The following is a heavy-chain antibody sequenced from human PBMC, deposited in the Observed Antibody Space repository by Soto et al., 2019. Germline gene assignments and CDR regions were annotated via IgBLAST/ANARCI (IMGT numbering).Heavy chain of an antibody. V-gene: IGHV1-3*01. Sequence: GASVKVSCKASGYTFTSYAMHWVRQAPGQRLEWMGWINAGNGNTKYSQKFQGRVTITRDTSASTAYMELSSLRSEDTAVYYCARVSPSSRAAEPWGQGTLVTVSS. J-gene: IGHJ4*02. CDR3: ARVSPSSRAAEP. D-gene: IGHD6-13*01. CDR1: GYTFTSYA. CDR2: INAGNGNT.